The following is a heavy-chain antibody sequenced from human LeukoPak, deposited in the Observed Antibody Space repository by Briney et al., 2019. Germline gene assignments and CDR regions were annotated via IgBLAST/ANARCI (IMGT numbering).Heavy chain of an antibody. CDR2: VSTNGGNT. V-gene: IGHV3-64D*09. J-gene: IGHJ4*02. CDR3: ASRIGNARFDY. CDR1: GFTFSSYA. D-gene: IGHD1-1*01. Sequence: GGSLRLSCSASGFTFSSYAMHWVRQAPGKGLEYISAVSTNGGNTYYADSVKGRFTISRDNSKNTLYLQMRSLRPEDTAVYYCASRIGNARFDYWGRGTLVTVSS.